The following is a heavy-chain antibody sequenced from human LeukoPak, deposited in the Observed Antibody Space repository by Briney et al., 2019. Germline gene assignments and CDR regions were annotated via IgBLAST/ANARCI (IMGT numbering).Heavy chain of an antibody. CDR1: GGSISSSSYY. D-gene: IGHD3-9*01. CDR2: IYYSGST. V-gene: IGHV4-39*01. CDR3: ARQLRYFDWSHFDY. J-gene: IGHJ4*02. Sequence: PSETLSLTCTVSGGSISSSSYYWGLIRQPPGKGLEWIGSIYYSGSTYYSPSLKSRVTISVDTSKNQFSLKLSSVTAADTAVYYCARQLRYFDWSHFDYWGQGTLVTVSS.